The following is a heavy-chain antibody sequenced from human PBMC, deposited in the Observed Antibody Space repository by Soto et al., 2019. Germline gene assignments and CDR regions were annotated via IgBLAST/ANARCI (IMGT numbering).Heavy chain of an antibody. CDR1: GYTFTGYG. Sequence: ASVKVSCKASGYTFTGYGISWVRQAPGQGLEWMGWISAYNGNTNYAQKLQGRVTMTTDTSTSTAYMELRSLRSDDTAVYYCARDVGYCSGGSCYQYTWFDPWGQGTPVTVSS. J-gene: IGHJ5*02. D-gene: IGHD2-15*01. V-gene: IGHV1-18*01. CDR3: ARDVGYCSGGSCYQYTWFDP. CDR2: ISAYNGNT.